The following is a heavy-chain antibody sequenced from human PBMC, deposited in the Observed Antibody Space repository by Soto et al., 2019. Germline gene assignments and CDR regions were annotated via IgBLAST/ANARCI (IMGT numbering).Heavy chain of an antibody. CDR3: ARELWTPSAQQNLFAY. D-gene: IGHD2-21*01. Sequence: ASVKVSCKASGHRFKSYGIIWVRQAPGQGLEWMGYISPDSGDTRYAQNLQGRVTMTTDTSTNTAYMELTSLTSDDTALYYCARELWTPSAQQNLFAYWARGSLVPVSS. V-gene: IGHV1-18*01. J-gene: IGHJ4*02. CDR1: GHRFKSYG. CDR2: ISPDSGDT.